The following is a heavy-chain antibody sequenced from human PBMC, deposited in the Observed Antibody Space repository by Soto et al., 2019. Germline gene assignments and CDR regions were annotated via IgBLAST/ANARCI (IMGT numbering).Heavy chain of an antibody. CDR2: IYYSGST. D-gene: IGHD3-10*01. CDR1: GGSISSSSYY. V-gene: IGHV4-39*01. J-gene: IGHJ6*02. CDR3: AMTGLLWFGKYGMDV. Sequence: SENLSLNSNSSGGSISSSSYYWGWIRQLPGKGLEWIGSIYYSGSTYYNPSLKSRVTISVDTSKNQFSLKLSSVTAADTAVYYCAMTGLLWFGKYGMDVWGQGTTVT.